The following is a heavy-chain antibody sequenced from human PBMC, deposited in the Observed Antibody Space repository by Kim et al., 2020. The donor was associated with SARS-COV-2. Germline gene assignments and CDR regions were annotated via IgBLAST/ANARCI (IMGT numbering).Heavy chain of an antibody. J-gene: IGHJ5*02. CDR2: IYTSGRST. D-gene: IGHD1-26*01. CDR1: GFTFNTYA. V-gene: IGHV3-23*03. Sequence: GGSLRLSCAASGFTFNTYAMSWLRQAAGKGLEWVSVIYTSGRSTYYADSVKGRFTISRENSMNTLFLQMNSLRAEDTAVYYCAKGGSRYSTISAWGQGT. CDR3: AKGGSRYSTISA.